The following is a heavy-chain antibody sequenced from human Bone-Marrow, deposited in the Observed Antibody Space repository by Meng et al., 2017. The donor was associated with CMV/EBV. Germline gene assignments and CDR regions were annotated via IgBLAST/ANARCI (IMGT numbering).Heavy chain of an antibody. Sequence: GESLKISCAASGFTFSSYSMNWVRQAPGKGLEWVSSISSSSSYIYYADSVKGRFTISRDNAKNSLYLQMNSLRAEDTAVYYCARDWVGALYYNMDVWGQGTTVTVSS. CDR1: GFTFSSYS. CDR3: ARDWVGALYYNMDV. D-gene: IGHD1-26*01. CDR2: ISSSSSYI. J-gene: IGHJ6*02. V-gene: IGHV3-21*01.